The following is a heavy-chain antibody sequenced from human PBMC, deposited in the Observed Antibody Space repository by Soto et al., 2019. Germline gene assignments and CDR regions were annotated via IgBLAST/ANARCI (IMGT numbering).Heavy chain of an antibody. J-gene: IGHJ4*02. CDR1: GGSISSYY. CDR2: IYYSGNT. CDR3: ARDRPYPDYYFDS. D-gene: IGHD3-16*01. Sequence: SETLSLTCTVSGGSISSYYWTWIRQHPGKGLEWIGFIYYSGNTYYNPSLKSRVTISVDTSKNQFSLKLSSVTAADTAVYYCARDRPYPDYYFDSWGQGTLVTVSS. V-gene: IGHV4-59*06.